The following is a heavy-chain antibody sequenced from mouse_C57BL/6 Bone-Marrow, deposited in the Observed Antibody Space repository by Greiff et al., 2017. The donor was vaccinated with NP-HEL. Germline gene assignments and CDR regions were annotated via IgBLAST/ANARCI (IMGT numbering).Heavy chain of an antibody. CDR2: IYPENGDT. V-gene: IGHV14-4*01. J-gene: IGHJ4*01. CDR1: GFNIKDDY. Sequence: EVQLQQSGAELVRPGASVKLSCTASGFNIKDDYMHWVKQRPEQGLEWIGWIYPENGDTEYASKFQGKATITADTSSNTAYLQLSSLTSEDTAVYDCTLYYSNHGAMDYWGQGTSGTVSS. D-gene: IGHD2-5*01. CDR3: TLYYSNHGAMDY.